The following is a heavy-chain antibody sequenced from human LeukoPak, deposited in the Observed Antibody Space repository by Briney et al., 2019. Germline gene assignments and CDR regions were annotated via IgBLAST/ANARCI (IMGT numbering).Heavy chain of an antibody. CDR2: INPSGGST. Sequence: ASVKVSCKASGYTFTSYYMHWVRQAPGQGLEWMGIINPSGGSTSYAQKFQGRVTMTRDTSTSTVYMELSSLRSEDTAVYYCARAGLYYYGSGSYYRFDYWGQGTLVTASS. V-gene: IGHV1-46*01. D-gene: IGHD3-10*01. J-gene: IGHJ4*02. CDR3: ARAGLYYYGSGSYYRFDY. CDR1: GYTFTSYY.